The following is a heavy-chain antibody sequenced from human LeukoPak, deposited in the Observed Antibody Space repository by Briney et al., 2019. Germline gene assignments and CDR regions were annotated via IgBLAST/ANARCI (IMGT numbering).Heavy chain of an antibody. CDR3: ARDRPNYYGSDGHYYRRDGDY. Sequence: PGGALRLSCAASGFTLSIYALSWVRQAPGRGLQCVSSITSRGESTWYVDSVKGRFTLTRDNSENTLYLQMHRLRAEDTAVYYCARDRPNYYGSDGHYYRRDGDYWGRGTLVSVSS. CDR1: GFTLSIYA. J-gene: IGHJ4*02. D-gene: IGHD3-22*01. CDR2: ITSRGEST. V-gene: IGHV3-23*01.